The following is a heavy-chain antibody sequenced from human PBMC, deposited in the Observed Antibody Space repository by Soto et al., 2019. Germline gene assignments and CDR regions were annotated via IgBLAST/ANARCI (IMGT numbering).Heavy chain of an antibody. Sequence: GQSLKISCKVSGYSLSSNAIAWVRQMPGKGLEGMGLIYPPDSDIRYSPSCEGRVTISADTSANTAYLHFRALKASDTAVYYCARSQALDFWGQGTLVTVSS. J-gene: IGHJ4*02. V-gene: IGHV5-51*01. CDR1: GYSLSSNA. CDR2: IYPPDSDI. CDR3: ARSQALDF.